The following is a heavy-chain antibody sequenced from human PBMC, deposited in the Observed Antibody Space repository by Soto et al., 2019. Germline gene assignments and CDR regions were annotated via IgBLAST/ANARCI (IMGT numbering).Heavy chain of an antibody. CDR1: GFTFSSYS. CDR2: ISSSSSYI. V-gene: IGHV3-21*01. Sequence: KPGGSLRLSCAASGFTFSSYSMNWVRQAPGKGLEWVSSISSSSSYIYYADSVKGRFTISRDNAKNSLYLQMNSLRAEDTAVYYCARDRAAAGPFPFDYWGQGTLVTVSS. D-gene: IGHD6-13*01. J-gene: IGHJ4*02. CDR3: ARDRAAAGPFPFDY.